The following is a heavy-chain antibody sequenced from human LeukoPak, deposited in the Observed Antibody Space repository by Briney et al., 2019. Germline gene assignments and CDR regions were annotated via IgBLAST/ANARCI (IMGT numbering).Heavy chain of an antibody. V-gene: IGHV4-59*08. D-gene: IGHD1-26*01. CDR2: IYYCGST. Sequence: SETLSLTCTVSGGSISSFYWSWIRQPPGKGLEWIGYIYYCGSTNYNPSLKSRVPIPVDTSKHQFSLKLSSVTAADTAVYYCARHLSTNALELGFDYWGQRTLVTVSS. CDR3: ARHLSTNALELGFDY. J-gene: IGHJ4*02. CDR1: GGSISSFY.